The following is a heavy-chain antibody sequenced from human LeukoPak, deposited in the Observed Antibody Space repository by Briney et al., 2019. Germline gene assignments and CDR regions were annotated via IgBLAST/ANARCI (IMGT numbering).Heavy chain of an antibody. CDR2: INHSGST. CDR3: ARGGGVTTNPNPFDY. J-gene: IGHJ4*02. Sequence: SETLSLTCAVYGGSFSGYYWSWIRQPPGKGLEWIGEINHSGSTNYNPSLKSRVTISVDTSKNQFSLKLSSVTAADTAVYYRARGGGVTTNPNPFDYWGQGTLVTVSS. CDR1: GGSFSGYY. V-gene: IGHV4-34*01. D-gene: IGHD4-17*01.